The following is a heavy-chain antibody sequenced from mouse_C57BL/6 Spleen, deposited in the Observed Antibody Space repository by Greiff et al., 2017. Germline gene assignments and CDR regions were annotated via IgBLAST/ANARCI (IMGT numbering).Heavy chain of an antibody. Sequence: DVQLVESGGGLVKPGGSLKLFCAASGFTFSDYGMHWVRQAPEKGLEWVAYISSGSSTIYYADTVKGRFTISRDNAKNTLFLQMTSLRSEDTAMYYCARAYTFAYWGQGTLVTVSA. J-gene: IGHJ3*01. CDR1: GFTFSDYG. CDR2: ISSGSSTI. V-gene: IGHV5-17*01. CDR3: ARAYTFAY.